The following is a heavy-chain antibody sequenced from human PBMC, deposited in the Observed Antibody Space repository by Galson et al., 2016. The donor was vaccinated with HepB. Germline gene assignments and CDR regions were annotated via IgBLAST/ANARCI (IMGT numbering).Heavy chain of an antibody. CDR2: ISYDGTNK. CDR1: GFTFSSYA. J-gene: IGHJ1*01. D-gene: IGHD2/OR15-2a*01. V-gene: IGHV3-30*04. Sequence: SLRLSCAASGFTFSSYAMHWVRQAPGKGLEWVAVISYDGTNKYYTDSVKGRFTISRDNSKNALYLQMNSLRDEDMAVYYCARNPEVNIILQHWGQGTLVTVSS. CDR3: ARNPEVNIILQH.